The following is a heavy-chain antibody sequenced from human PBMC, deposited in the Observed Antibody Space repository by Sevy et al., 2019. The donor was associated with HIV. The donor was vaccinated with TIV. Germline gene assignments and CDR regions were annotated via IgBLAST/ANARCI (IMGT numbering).Heavy chain of an antibody. V-gene: IGHV3-7*01. Sequence: GGSLRLSCAASGFTFSGYWMSWVRQAPGKGLQWVANIKQDGSKNEFVDSVKGRFTISRDNPKNSLYLQMNSLRAEDTAVYYCVRGGAGGFDYWGQGTLVTVSS. J-gene: IGHJ4*02. CDR1: GFTFSGYW. CDR3: VRGGAGGFDY. D-gene: IGHD2-15*01. CDR2: IKQDGSKN.